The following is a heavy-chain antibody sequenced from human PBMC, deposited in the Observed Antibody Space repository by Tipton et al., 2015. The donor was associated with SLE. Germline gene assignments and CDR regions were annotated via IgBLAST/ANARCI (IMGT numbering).Heavy chain of an antibody. CDR2: IYHSGST. D-gene: IGHD6-13*01. J-gene: IGHJ4*02. V-gene: IGHV4-38-2*01. CDR1: GYSISSGYY. CDR3: AGGTAAAQFDY. Sequence: TLSLTCAVSGYSISSGYYWGWIRQPPGKGLEWIGSIYHSGSTYYNPSLKSRVTISVDMSKNQFSLKLSSVTAADTAVYYCAGGTAAAQFDYWGQGTLVTVSS.